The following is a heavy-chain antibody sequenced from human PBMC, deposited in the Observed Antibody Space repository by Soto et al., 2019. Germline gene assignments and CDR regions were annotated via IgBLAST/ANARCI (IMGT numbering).Heavy chain of an antibody. CDR3: ARQGEPFDCSDTSCIYYYYMDV. CDR1: GGSISSNTYY. J-gene: IGHJ6*03. D-gene: IGHD2-2*01. CDR2: IYYSGST. Sequence: SETLSLTCTVSGGSISSNTYYWGWIRQPPGKGLEWIGSIYYSGSTYYNPSLKSRVTISVDTSKNQFSLKLNSVTAADTAVYYCARQGEPFDCSDTSCIYYYYMDVWGKGSTVTVSS. V-gene: IGHV4-39*01.